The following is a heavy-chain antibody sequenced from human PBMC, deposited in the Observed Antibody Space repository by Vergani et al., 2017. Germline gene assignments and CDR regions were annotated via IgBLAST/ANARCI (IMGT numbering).Heavy chain of an antibody. CDR3: AKVFQGDNWNYEALPYYYYYYMDV. CDR2: ISGSGGST. D-gene: IGHD1-7*01. J-gene: IGHJ6*03. Sequence: EVQVLESGGGLVQPGGSLRLSCAASGFTFNSYGMSWVRQAPGKGLEWVSAISGSGGSTYYADSVKGRFTISRDNSKNTLYLQMNSLRAEDTAVYYCAKVFQGDNWNYEALPYYYYYYMDVWGKGTTVTVSS. CDR1: GFTFNSYG. V-gene: IGHV3-23*01.